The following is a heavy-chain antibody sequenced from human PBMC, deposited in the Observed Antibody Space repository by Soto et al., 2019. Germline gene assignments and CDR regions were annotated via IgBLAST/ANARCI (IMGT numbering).Heavy chain of an antibody. CDR2: ISGSGGST. V-gene: IGHV3-23*01. D-gene: IGHD3-3*01. Sequence: LRLSFAASGFTFISYAMSWVRQAPGKGLEWVSAISGSGGSTYYADSVKGRFTISRDNSKNTLYLQMNSLRAEDTAVYYCAKDQDYDFWSGYRNWFDPWGQGTLVTVSS. J-gene: IGHJ5*02. CDR1: GFTFISYA. CDR3: AKDQDYDFWSGYRNWFDP.